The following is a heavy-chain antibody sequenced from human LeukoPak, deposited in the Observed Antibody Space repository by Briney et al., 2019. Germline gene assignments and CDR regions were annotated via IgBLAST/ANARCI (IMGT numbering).Heavy chain of an antibody. CDR2: ISSSGSTI. Sequence: GGSLRLSCAASGFTFSDYYMSWIRQAPGKGLEWVSYISSSGSTIYYADSVKGRFTISRDNAKNSLYLQMNSLRAEDTAVDCCXXEGSYSSSPGYWGQGTLVTVSS. CDR3: XXEGSYSSSPGY. D-gene: IGHD6-6*01. CDR1: GFTFSDYY. V-gene: IGHV3-11*01. J-gene: IGHJ4*02.